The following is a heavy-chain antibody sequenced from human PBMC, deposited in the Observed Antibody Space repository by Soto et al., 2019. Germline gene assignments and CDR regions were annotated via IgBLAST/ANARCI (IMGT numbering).Heavy chain of an antibody. CDR1: GGSISSYY. J-gene: IGHJ5*02. CDR2: IYYSGST. D-gene: IGHD3-22*01. Sequence: ETLSLTCTVSGGSISSYYWSWIRQPPGKGLEWIGYIYYSGSTNYNPSLKSRVTISVDKSKNQFSLRLSSVTAADTAVYYCARALGSSGYHGWFDPWGQGTLVTVSS. V-gene: IGHV4-59*12. CDR3: ARALGSSGYHGWFDP.